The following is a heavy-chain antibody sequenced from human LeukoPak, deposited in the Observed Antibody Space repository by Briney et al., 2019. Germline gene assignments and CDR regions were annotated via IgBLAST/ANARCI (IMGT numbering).Heavy chain of an antibody. CDR2: IYHSGST. Sequence: SETLSLTCTVSGYSISSGYYWGWIRQPPGKGLEWIGSIYHSGSTYYNPSLKSRVTISVDTSKNQFSLKLSSVTAADTAVYYCARVVEQWLVRGGYFDYWGQGTLVTVSS. CDR1: GYSISSGYY. D-gene: IGHD6-19*01. CDR3: ARVVEQWLVRGGYFDY. J-gene: IGHJ4*02. V-gene: IGHV4-38-2*02.